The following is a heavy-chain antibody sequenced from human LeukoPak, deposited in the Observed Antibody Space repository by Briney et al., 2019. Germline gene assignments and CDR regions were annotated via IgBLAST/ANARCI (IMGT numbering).Heavy chain of an antibody. V-gene: IGHV3-7*01. Sequence: GGSLRLSCEASGFTLSTYWMNWVRQAPGKGLEWVANIKQDGSEKYYADSVKGRFTISRDNAKNSLYLQMNSLRAEDTAVYYCARARLDFWSGPSDYWGQGTPVTVSS. CDR2: IKQDGSEK. CDR1: GFTLSTYW. CDR3: ARARLDFWSGPSDY. D-gene: IGHD3-3*01. J-gene: IGHJ4*02.